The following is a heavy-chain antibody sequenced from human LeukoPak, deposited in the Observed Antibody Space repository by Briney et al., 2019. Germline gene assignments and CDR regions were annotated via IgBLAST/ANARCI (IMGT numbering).Heavy chain of an antibody. D-gene: IGHD3-10*01. CDR3: AKGGMVTMVRGVSHYYYYGMDV. V-gene: IGHV3-23*01. CDR2: ISGSGGST. CDR1: GFTFSSYA. Sequence: PGGSLRLSCAASGFTFSSYAMSWVRQAPGKGLEWVSAISGSGGSTYYADSVKGRFTISRDSSKNTLYLQMNSLRAEDTAVYYCAKGGMVTMVRGVSHYYYYGMDVWGQGTTVTVSS. J-gene: IGHJ6*02.